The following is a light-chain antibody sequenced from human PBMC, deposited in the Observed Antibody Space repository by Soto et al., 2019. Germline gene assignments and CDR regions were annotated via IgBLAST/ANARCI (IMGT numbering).Light chain of an antibody. Sequence: EIVLTQSPGTLSLSPGETATLSCRASQNVDSTYLAWYQQKPGLPPTLLIYATSTRAAGIPDTFSGSGSGTDFTLTIDRLELEDFAVYYCQQYDFSPPLYTFGQGTKLEIK. CDR3: QQYDFSPPLYT. V-gene: IGKV3-20*01. CDR1: QNVDSTY. J-gene: IGKJ2*01. CDR2: ATS.